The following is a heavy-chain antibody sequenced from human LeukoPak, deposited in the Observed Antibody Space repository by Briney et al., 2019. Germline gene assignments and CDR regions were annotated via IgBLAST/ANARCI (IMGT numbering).Heavy chain of an antibody. CDR2: INKDGSAT. Sequence: GGSLRLSCEASGFTFDAYAMHWVRHAPGKGLEWVSLINKDGSATYYADSVKGRFTISGDNSKNSLYLQMNSLRSEDTALYYCATWAFYHSLDVWGQGTTVTVSS. V-gene: IGHV3-43*02. CDR1: GFTFDAYA. J-gene: IGHJ6*02. D-gene: IGHD1-26*01. CDR3: ATWAFYHSLDV.